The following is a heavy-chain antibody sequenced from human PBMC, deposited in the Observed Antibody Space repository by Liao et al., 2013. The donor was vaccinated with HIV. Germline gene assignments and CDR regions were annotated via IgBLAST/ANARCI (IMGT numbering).Heavy chain of an antibody. CDR2: VNHSGSS. V-gene: IGHV4-34*01. CDR3: ARGRGGWLRIGSYFDT. J-gene: IGHJ4*02. CDR1: GGSFSGSY. D-gene: IGHD5-12*01. Sequence: QVQLQQSGAGLLKPSETLSLTCAVYGGSFSGSYWTWIRQSPGKGLEWIGEVNHSGSSDYHPSLKSRVTISLDTSKNQFSLKVTSVTAADTAVYYCARGRGGWLRIGSYFDTWGQGTLVTVSS.